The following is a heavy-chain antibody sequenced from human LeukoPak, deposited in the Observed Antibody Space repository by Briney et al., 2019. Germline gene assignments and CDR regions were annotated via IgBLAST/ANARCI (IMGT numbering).Heavy chain of an antibody. CDR1: GFTFSSYW. CDR2: IKQDGSEK. D-gene: IGHD6-13*01. J-gene: IGHJ3*02. CDR3: ARDPFISSWYLGGAFDI. V-gene: IGHV3-7*01. Sequence: PGGSPRLSCAASGFTFSSYWMSWVRQAPGKGLEWVANIKQDGSEKYYVDSVKGRFTISRDNAKNSLYLQMNSLRAEDTAVYYCARDPFISSWYLGGAFDIWGQGTMVTVSS.